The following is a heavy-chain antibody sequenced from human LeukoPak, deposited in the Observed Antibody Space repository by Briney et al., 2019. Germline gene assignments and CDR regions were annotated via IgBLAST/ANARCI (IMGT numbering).Heavy chain of an antibody. Sequence: PSETLSLTCTVPGGSISSYYWSWIRQPPGKGLEWIGYIYYSGSTNYNPSLKSRVTISVDTSKNQFSLKLSSVTAADTAVYYCARGYYDSSGYLISYNWFDPWGQGTLVTVSS. CDR3: ARGYYDSSGYLISYNWFDP. J-gene: IGHJ5*02. D-gene: IGHD3-22*01. CDR1: GGSISSYY. CDR2: IYYSGST. V-gene: IGHV4-59*01.